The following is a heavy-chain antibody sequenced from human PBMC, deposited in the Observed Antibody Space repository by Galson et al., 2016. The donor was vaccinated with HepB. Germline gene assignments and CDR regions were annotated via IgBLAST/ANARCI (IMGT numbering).Heavy chain of an antibody. Sequence: SVKVSCKASGGTFSNYIITWVRQAPGQGPEWMGGIVPVFGTTNYAQKFQDRVTITADKSTNTAYMELRSLTSEDTAVYYCAKDRNYILQYYFGMDVWGQGTTVTVSS. CDR3: AKDRNYILQYYFGMDV. V-gene: IGHV1-69*06. CDR1: GGTFSNYI. J-gene: IGHJ6*02. D-gene: IGHD3-10*01. CDR2: IVPVFGTT.